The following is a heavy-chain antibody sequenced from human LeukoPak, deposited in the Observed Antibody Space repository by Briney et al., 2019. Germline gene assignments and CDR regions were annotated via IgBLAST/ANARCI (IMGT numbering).Heavy chain of an antibody. CDR1: GFTFSSYW. D-gene: IGHD1-26*01. J-gene: IGHJ6*03. Sequence: GGSLRLSCAASGFTFSSYWMSWVRQAPGKGLEWVANIKQDGSEKYYVDSVKGRFTISRDNAKNSLYLQMNSLRAEDTAVYYCARGRTSGSYYYYYMDVWGKGTTVTISS. CDR3: ARGRTSGSYYYYYMDV. CDR2: IKQDGSEK. V-gene: IGHV3-7*01.